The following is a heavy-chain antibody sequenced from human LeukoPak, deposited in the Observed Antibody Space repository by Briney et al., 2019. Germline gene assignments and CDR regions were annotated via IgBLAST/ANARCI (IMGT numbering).Heavy chain of an antibody. CDR2: ISSDGSST. CDR1: GFTFSGFW. V-gene: IGHV3-74*01. CDR3: ARVVSGYTDSWFDP. Sequence: GGSLRLSCAASGFTFSGFWMHWVRQAPGKGLVWVSRISSDGSSTSYADSAKGRSTISRDNAKNTLYLQMSSLRAEDTAVYYCARVVSGYTDSWFDPWGQGTLVTVSS. D-gene: IGHD3-22*01. J-gene: IGHJ5*02.